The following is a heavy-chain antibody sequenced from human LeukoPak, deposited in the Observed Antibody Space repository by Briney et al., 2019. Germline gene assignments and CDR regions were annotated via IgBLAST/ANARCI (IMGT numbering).Heavy chain of an antibody. CDR2: ISAYNGNT. V-gene: IGHV1-18*01. D-gene: IGHD4-11*01. CDR1: GYTFTSYG. J-gene: IGHJ5*02. Sequence: ASVKVSCKASGYTFTSYGISWVRQAPGQGLEWMGWISAYNGNTNYAQKLQGRVTMTTDTSTSTAYMELRSLRSDDTAVYYCARGDYDYSNYDWFDPWGRGTLVTVSS. CDR3: ARGDYDYSNYDWFDP.